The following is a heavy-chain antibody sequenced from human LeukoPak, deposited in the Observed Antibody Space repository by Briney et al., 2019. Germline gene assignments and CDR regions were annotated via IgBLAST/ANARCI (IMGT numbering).Heavy chain of an antibody. CDR1: GYTFTSYH. CDR3: ARGYPTIPPYCSGGTCYDNGDVFDI. J-gene: IGHJ3*02. V-gene: IGHV1-46*04. CDR2: IDPSDGTT. D-gene: IGHD2-15*01. Sequence: GASVKVSCKASGYTFTSYHMHYVRQAPGQGLEWMGIIDPSDGTTRYPQKLQGRVTMTRDTSTSTVYVELSSLRPEDTAVYYCARGYPTIPPYCSGGTCYDNGDVFDIWGQGTMVIVSS.